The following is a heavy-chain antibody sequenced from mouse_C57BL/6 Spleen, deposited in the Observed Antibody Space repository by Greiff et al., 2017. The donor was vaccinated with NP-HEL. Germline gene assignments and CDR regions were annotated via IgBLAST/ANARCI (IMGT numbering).Heavy chain of an antibody. V-gene: IGHV1-81*01. J-gene: IGHJ2*01. Sequence: LVESGAELARPGASVKLSCKASGYTFTSYGISWVKQRTGQGLEWIGEIYPRSGNTYYNEKFKGKATLTADKSSSTAYMELRSLTSEDSAVYFCARSERYFDYWGQGTTLTVSS. CDR2: IYPRSGNT. CDR1: GYTFTSYG. CDR3: ARSERYFDY.